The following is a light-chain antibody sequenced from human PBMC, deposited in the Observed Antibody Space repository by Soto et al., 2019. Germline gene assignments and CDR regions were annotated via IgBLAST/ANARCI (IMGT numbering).Light chain of an antibody. J-gene: IGKJ2*01. CDR1: QGIGGW. CDR2: AAS. CDR3: QQGNFFPYT. Sequence: DILMTQSPSSVSASVGDRVTITCRASQGIGGWLAWYQQKPGKAPRLLIYAASTLQNGVPSRFSGSRSGTVFILTISSLQPEDFATYFCQQGNFFPYTFGQGTRVEIK. V-gene: IGKV1-12*01.